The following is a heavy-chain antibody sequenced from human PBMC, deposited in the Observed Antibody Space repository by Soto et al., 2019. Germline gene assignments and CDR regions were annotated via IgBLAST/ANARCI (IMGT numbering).Heavy chain of an antibody. CDR3: ATGIFGVVRTNWFDP. CDR1: GYTLTELS. Sequence: GASVKVSCKVSGYTLTELSMHWVRQAPGKGLEWMGGFDPEDGETIYAQKFQGRVTMTEDTSTDTAYMELSSLRSEDTAVYYCATGIFGVVRTNWFDPWGQGTLVTVSS. CDR2: FDPEDGET. V-gene: IGHV1-24*01. D-gene: IGHD3-3*01. J-gene: IGHJ5*02.